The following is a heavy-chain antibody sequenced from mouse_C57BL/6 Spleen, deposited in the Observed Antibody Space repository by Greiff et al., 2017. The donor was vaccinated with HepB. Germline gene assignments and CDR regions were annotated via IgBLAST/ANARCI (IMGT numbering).Heavy chain of an antibody. CDR2: INPNYGTT. CDR1: GYSFTDYN. V-gene: IGHV1-39*01. CDR3: ARSAYYSNFYWYFDV. D-gene: IGHD2-5*01. Sequence: EVQRVESGPELVKPGASVKISCKASGYSFTDYNMNWVKQSNGKSLEWIGVINPNYGTTSYNQKFKGKATLTVDQSSSTAYMQLNSLTSDDSAVYYCARSAYYSNFYWYFDVWGTGTTVTVSS. J-gene: IGHJ1*03.